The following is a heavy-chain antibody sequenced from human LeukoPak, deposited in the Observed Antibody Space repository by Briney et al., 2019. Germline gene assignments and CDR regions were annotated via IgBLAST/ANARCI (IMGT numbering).Heavy chain of an antibody. J-gene: IGHJ4*02. CDR3: AKPGSSRGIAGRRPTKYYFDY. Sequence: SETLSLTCAVYGGSFSGYYGSWIRQPPGKGLEWIGEIDHSGSTNYNPSLKSRVTISVDTSKNQFSLKLSSVTAADTAVYYCAKPGSSRGIAGRRPTKYYFDYWGQGTLVTVSS. CDR1: GGSFSGYY. V-gene: IGHV4-34*01. CDR2: IDHSGST. D-gene: IGHD6-6*01.